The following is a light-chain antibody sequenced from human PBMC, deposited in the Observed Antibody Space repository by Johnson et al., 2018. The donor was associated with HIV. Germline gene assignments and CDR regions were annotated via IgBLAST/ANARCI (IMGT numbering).Light chain of an antibody. Sequence: QSVLTQPPSVSAAPGQKVTISCSGSSSNIGNNYVSWYQQLPGTAPKLPIYRNNQLPSGVPDRFSGSKYGTSASLAISGLQAEDEADYYCATWDDTLNGRYVFGTGTKVTVL. CDR1: SSNIGNNY. CDR3: ATWDDTLNGRYV. J-gene: IGLJ1*01. CDR2: RNN. V-gene: IGLV1-47*01.